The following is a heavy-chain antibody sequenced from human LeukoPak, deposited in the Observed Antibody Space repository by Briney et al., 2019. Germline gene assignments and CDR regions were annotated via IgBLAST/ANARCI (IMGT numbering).Heavy chain of an antibody. CDR1: GGSISSYY. CDR3: ARAVLGAGSCYFDY. CDR2: IYYSGST. J-gene: IGHJ4*02. D-gene: IGHD2-15*01. V-gene: IGHV4-59*01. Sequence: SETLSLTCTVSGGSISSYYWSWIRQPPGKGLEWIGYIYYSGSTNYNPSLKSRVTISVDTSKNQFSLKLSSVTAADTAVYYCARAVLGAGSCYFDYWGQGTLVTVSS.